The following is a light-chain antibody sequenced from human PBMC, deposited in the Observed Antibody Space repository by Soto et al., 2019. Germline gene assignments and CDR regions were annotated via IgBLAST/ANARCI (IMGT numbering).Light chain of an antibody. Sequence: DIQMTQSPSTLSASVGDRVTSTCRASQSISSWLAWYQQKPGKAPKLLIYDASSLESGVPSRFSGSGSGTEFTLTISSLQPDDFATYYCQQYNSYPIPFGPGTKVDIK. CDR2: DAS. CDR3: QQYNSYPIP. J-gene: IGKJ3*01. CDR1: QSISSW. V-gene: IGKV1-5*01.